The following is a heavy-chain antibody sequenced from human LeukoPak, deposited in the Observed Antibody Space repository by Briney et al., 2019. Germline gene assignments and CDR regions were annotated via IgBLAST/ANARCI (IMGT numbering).Heavy chain of an antibody. CDR2: IYHSGST. J-gene: IGHJ4*02. V-gene: IGHV4-38-2*01. D-gene: IGHD2-15*01. CDR1: GYSISRGYY. CDR3: ARVAVVAATPRYFDY. Sequence: SETLSLTCGVSGYSISRGYYWGWIRKPPGKGLEWIGSIYHSGSTYYNPSLKSRVTISVDTSKNQLSLKLSSVTAADTAVYYCARVAVVAATPRYFDYWGQGTLVTVS.